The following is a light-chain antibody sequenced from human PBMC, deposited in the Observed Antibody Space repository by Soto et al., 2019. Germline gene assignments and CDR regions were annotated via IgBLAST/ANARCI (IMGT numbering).Light chain of an antibody. CDR1: SSDVGGYNY. V-gene: IGLV2-8*01. CDR2: EVS. J-gene: IGLJ2*01. Sequence: QSALTQPPSASGSPGQSVTISCTGTSSDVGGYNYVSWYQQHPGKAPKLMISEVSKRPSGVPDRFSGSKSGNTASLTVSGLQAEDEADYYCSSYAGSNMVFGGGTKLTVL. CDR3: SSYAGSNMV.